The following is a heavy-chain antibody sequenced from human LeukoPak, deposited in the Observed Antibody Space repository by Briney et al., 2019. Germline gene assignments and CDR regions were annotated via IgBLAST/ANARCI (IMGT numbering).Heavy chain of an antibody. V-gene: IGHV3-66*01. J-gene: IGHJ4*02. D-gene: IGHD2-21*01. CDR2: IYSGGST. Sequence: GGSLTLSCAASGFTVSSNYMSWVRQAPRKGLEWVSVIYSGGSTYYADSVKGRFTISIDNSKNTLYLQMNGLSAEDTAVYYCARGNYRGGYHYYWGQGTVVTVSS. CDR1: GFTVSSNY. CDR3: ARGNYRGGYHYY.